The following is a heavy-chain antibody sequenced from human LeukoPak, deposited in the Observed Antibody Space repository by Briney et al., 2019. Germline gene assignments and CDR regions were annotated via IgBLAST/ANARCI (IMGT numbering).Heavy chain of an antibody. CDR3: ARGGGIAVAPSDY. CDR2: INPNSGGT. J-gene: IGHJ4*02. CDR1: GYTFTGYY. V-gene: IGHV1-2*02. D-gene: IGHD6-19*01. Sequence: ASVKVSCKASGYTFTGYYMHWVRQAPGQGLEWMGWINPNSGGTNYAQKFQGRVTMARDTSISTAYMELSRLRSDDTAVYYCARGGGIAVAPSDYWGQGTLVTVSS.